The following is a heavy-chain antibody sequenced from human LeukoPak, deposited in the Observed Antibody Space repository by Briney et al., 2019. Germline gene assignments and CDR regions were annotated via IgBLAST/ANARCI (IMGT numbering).Heavy chain of an antibody. CDR1: GFTFSSYE. CDR2: ISSSGSTI. D-gene: IGHD2-2*01. Sequence: GGSLRLSCAASGFTFSSYEMNWVRQAQGKGLEWVSYISSSGSTIYYADPVKGRFTISRDNAKNSLYLQMNSLRAEDTAVYYCAIRPGGLAGNYWGQGTLVTVSS. V-gene: IGHV3-48*03. CDR3: AIRPGGLAGNY. J-gene: IGHJ4*02.